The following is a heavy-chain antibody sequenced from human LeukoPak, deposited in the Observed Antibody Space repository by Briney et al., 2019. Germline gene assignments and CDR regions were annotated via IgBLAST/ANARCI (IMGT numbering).Heavy chain of an antibody. V-gene: IGHV3-53*01. Sequence: PGGSLRLSCAASGFTFSSYSMNWVRQAPGKGLEWVSVIYKDGTTYYADSVKGRFTISRDNSKNAVYLQMNTLRAEDTAVYYCARDLSSGYVNYWGQGTLVTVSS. CDR2: IYKDGTT. CDR1: GFTFSSYS. D-gene: IGHD3-22*01. CDR3: ARDLSSGYVNY. J-gene: IGHJ4*02.